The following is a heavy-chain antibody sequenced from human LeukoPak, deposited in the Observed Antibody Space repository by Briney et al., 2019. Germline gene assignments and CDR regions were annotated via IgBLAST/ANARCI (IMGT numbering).Heavy chain of an antibody. CDR2: INSDGSNT. CDR1: GFTFSNYW. V-gene: IGHV3-74*01. Sequence: PGGSLRLSCAASGFTFSNYWMHWVRQAPGKGLGWVSRINSDGSNTIYGDSVKGRFTISRDNAQNTLYVQLRSLRAEDTAVYYCARGGGDHAFDIWGQGTTVTVSS. J-gene: IGHJ3*02. CDR3: ARGGGDHAFDI. D-gene: IGHD3-16*01.